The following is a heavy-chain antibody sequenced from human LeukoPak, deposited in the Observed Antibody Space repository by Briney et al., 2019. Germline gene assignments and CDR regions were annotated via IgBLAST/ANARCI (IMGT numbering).Heavy chain of an antibody. Sequence: KPGGSLRLSCAASGFTFTNAWMSWVRQAPGKGLEWVGRIKSKADGGTTDYAAPVKGRFTMSRDDSKNTLYLQMNSLETEDTSVYYCTTEYTYYYVSGSYPPGYWGQGTLVTVSS. CDR3: TTEYTYYYVSGSYPPGY. D-gene: IGHD3-10*01. V-gene: IGHV3-15*01. CDR1: GFTFTNAW. CDR2: IKSKADGGTT. J-gene: IGHJ4*02.